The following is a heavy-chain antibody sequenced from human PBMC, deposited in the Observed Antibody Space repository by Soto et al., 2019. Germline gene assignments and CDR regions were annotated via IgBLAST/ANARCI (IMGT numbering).Heavy chain of an antibody. J-gene: IGHJ6*03. Sequence: PGGSLRLSCAASGFTFISYAMIWVRQAPGKGLEWVSGISGRGASTFYADSLKGRFTISRDNSNNTLYLEMSSLRAEDTAVYYATRSAYMDVWGTGTTVTVSS. V-gene: IGHV3-23*01. CDR1: GFTFISYA. CDR3: TRSAYMDV. D-gene: IGHD2-2*01. CDR2: ISGRGAST.